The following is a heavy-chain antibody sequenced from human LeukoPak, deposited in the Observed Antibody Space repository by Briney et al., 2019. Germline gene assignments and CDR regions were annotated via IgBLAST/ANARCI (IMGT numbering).Heavy chain of an antibody. Sequence: SQTLSLTCAISGDSVYSSSAAWNWIRQSPSRGLEWLGRTYYRSKWYNDYEVSVTSRITINPDTSKNQFSLQLNSVTPEDTAVYYCARAPDYYGSGSYYNHFDYWGQGTLVTVSS. CDR1: GDSVYSSSAA. CDR2: TYYRSKWYN. D-gene: IGHD3-10*01. J-gene: IGHJ4*02. CDR3: ARAPDYYGSGSYYNHFDY. V-gene: IGHV6-1*01.